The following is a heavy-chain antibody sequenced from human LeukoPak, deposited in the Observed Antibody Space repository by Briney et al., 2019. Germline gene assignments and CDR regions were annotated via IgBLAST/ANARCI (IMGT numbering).Heavy chain of an antibody. V-gene: IGHV1-69*13. D-gene: IGHD4-17*01. J-gene: IGHJ4*02. Sequence: SVKVSCKAYGGTFSSYAISWVRQAPGQGHEWMGGIIPIFGTANYAQKFQGRVTITADESTSTAYMELSSLRSEDTAVYYCARGYGDFYPNFDYWGQGTLVTVSS. CDR1: GGTFSSYA. CDR2: IIPIFGTA. CDR3: ARGYGDFYPNFDY.